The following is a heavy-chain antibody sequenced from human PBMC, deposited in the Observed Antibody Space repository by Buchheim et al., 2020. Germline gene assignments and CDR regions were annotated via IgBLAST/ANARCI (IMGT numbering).Heavy chain of an antibody. V-gene: IGHV4-39*07. D-gene: IGHD6-19*01. J-gene: IGHJ6*02. CDR3: ARAVSSGWSYCYYGMDV. CDR1: GGSISSSSYY. Sequence: QLRLQASGPGLVKPSETLSLTCTVSGGSISSSSYYWGWIRQPPGKGLEWIGSIYYSGSTYYNPSLKSRVTISVDTSKNQFYLKLSTVTAPDTAVYYCARAVSSGWSYCYYGMDVWGQGTT. CDR2: IYYSGST.